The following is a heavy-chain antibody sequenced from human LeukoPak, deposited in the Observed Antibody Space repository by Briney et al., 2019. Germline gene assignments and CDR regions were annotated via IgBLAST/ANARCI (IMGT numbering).Heavy chain of an antibody. CDR3: AREILGVVTNVDY. Sequence: GRSLRLSCAASGFTFDDYAMHWDRQAPGKGLEGVSGISWNSGSIGYADSVKGRFTISRDNAKNSLYLQMNSLRAEDTAVYYCAREILGVVTNVDYWGQGTLVTVSS. CDR2: ISWNSGSI. V-gene: IGHV3-9*01. J-gene: IGHJ4*02. CDR1: GFTFDDYA. D-gene: IGHD3-3*01.